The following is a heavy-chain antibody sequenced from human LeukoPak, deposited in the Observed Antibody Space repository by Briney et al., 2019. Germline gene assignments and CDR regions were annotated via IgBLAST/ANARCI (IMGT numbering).Heavy chain of an antibody. CDR3: ARHRQRKENRYCSSTSCYRGGYFDY. J-gene: IGHJ4*02. CDR2: IYYSGST. Sequence: PSETLSLTCTVSGGSISSYYWSWIRQPPGKGLEWIGYIYYSGSTNYNPSLKSRVTISVDTSKNQFSLKLSSVTAADTAVYYCARHRQRKENRYCSSTSCYRGGYFDYWGQGTLVTVSS. D-gene: IGHD2-2*02. V-gene: IGHV4-59*01. CDR1: GGSISSYY.